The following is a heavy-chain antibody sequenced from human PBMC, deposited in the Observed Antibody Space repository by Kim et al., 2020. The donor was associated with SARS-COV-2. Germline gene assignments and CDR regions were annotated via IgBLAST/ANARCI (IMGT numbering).Heavy chain of an antibody. Sequence: SVKGRFTIARDNSKNTLYLQMNSLRAEDTAVYFCAKGIAAPNYYYYGMDVWGQGTTVTVSS. CDR3: AKGIAAPNYYYYGMDV. J-gene: IGHJ6*02. V-gene: IGHV3-30*02. D-gene: IGHD6-6*01.